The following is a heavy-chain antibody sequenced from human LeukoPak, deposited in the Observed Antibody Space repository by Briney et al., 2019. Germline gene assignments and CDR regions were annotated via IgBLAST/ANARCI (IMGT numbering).Heavy chain of an antibody. CDR1: GFTVSSNY. CDR3: ARVRDGDYYDY. D-gene: IGHD4-17*01. CDR2: IYSGGST. Sequence: PGGSLRLSCAASGFTVSSNYMSWVSQAPGKGLEWVSVIYSGGSTYYADSVKGRFTISRDNSKNTLYLQMNSLRADDTAVYYCARVRDGDYYDYWGQGTQVTVSS. J-gene: IGHJ4*02. V-gene: IGHV3-66*01.